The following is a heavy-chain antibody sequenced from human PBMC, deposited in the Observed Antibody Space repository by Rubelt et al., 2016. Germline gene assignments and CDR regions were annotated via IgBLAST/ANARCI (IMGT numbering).Heavy chain of an antibody. CDR3: ARVTGARGY. Sequence: EVQLVESGGGLVQPGGSLRLSCAASGFTLSGSAMHWVRQASGKGLEWVGRIRSKANNYATAYAASVNGRFTISRDDSKNTAYLQMNSLKTEDTAVYYCARVTGARGYWGQGTLVTVSS. CDR2: IRSKANNYAT. V-gene: IGHV3-73*01. D-gene: IGHD1-26*01. J-gene: IGHJ4*02. CDR1: GFTLSGSA.